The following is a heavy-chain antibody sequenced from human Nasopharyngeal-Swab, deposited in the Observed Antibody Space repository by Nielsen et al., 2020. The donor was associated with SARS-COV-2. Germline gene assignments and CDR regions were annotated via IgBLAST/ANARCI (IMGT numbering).Heavy chain of an antibody. CDR3: ARDIGSYSDY. J-gene: IGHJ4*02. V-gene: IGHV3-74*01. CDR2: INGDGSST. Sequence: GESLKISCAASGFTFSSYWMHWVRQAPGRGLVWVSRINGDGSSTSYADSVKGRFTISRDNSKNTLYLQMNSLRAEDTAVYYCARDIGSYSDYWGQGTLVTVSS. D-gene: IGHD1-26*01. CDR1: GFTFSSYW.